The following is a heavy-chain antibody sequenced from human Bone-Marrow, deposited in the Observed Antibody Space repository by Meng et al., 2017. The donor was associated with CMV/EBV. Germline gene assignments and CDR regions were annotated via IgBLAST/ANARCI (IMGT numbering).Heavy chain of an antibody. V-gene: IGHV4-39*07. D-gene: IGHD3-3*01. CDR2: IYYSGST. Sequence: SETLSLTCTVSGGSISSSSYYWAWIRQPPGKGLEWIGNIYYSGSTYYNPSLKSRVTISVDTSKNQFSLKLSSVTAADTAVYYCASFAYYGYGMDVWGQGTTVTVSS. CDR3: ASFAYYGYGMDV. J-gene: IGHJ6*02. CDR1: GGSISSSSYY.